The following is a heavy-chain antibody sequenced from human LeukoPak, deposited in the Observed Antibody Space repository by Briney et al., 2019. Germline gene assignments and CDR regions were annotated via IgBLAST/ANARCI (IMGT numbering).Heavy chain of an antibody. CDR2: IYYSGST. J-gene: IGHJ4*02. CDR1: GGSISSYY. Sequence: SETLSLTCTVSGGSISSYYWSWIRQPPGKGLEWIGYIYYSGSTNYNPSLKSRVTISVDTSKNQFSLKLSSVTAADTAVYYCARAGSGYSSSRSLDYWGQGTLVTVSS. CDR3: ARAGSGYSSSRSLDY. D-gene: IGHD5-18*01. V-gene: IGHV4-59*01.